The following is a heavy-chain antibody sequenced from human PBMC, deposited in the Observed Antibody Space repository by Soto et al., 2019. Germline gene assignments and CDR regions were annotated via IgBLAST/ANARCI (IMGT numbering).Heavy chain of an antibody. D-gene: IGHD7-27*01. J-gene: IGHJ5*02. CDR3: ASLAGDGWFDP. CDR1: GGSMSSYH. Sequence: PSETLSLTCTVSGGSMSSYHCSWIRQPPGKGXEXIXXXYXRXXXNXXXXLRSRVTISVDTSKNQFSLKLSSVTAADTAMYYCASLAGDGWFDPWGQGALVTVSS. CDR2: XYXRXXX. V-gene: IGHV4-59*01.